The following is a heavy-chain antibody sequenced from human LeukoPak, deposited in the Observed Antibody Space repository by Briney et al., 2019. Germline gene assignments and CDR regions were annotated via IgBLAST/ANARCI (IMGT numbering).Heavy chain of an antibody. J-gene: IGHJ6*02. D-gene: IGHD3-10*01. Sequence: PSETLSLTCAVYGGSFSGYYWGWIRQPLGKGLEWIGSIYHSGSTYYNPSLKSRVTISVDTSKNQFSLKLSSVTAADTAVYYCARDGKKLLWFGEFPTGRMDVWGQGTTVTVSS. CDR2: IYHSGST. CDR3: ARDGKKLLWFGEFPTGRMDV. CDR1: GGSFSGYY. V-gene: IGHV4-34*01.